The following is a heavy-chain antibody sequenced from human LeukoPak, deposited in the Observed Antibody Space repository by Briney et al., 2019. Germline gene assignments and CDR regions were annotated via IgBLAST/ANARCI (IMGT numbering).Heavy chain of an antibody. V-gene: IGHV4-34*01. J-gene: IGHJ4*02. CDR2: INHSGST. CDR1: GGSFSGYY. Sequence: SETLSLTCAVYGGSFSGYYLNWIRQPPGKGLEWIGEINHSGSTNYNPSLKSRVTMSVDTSKNQISLKLNSVTAADTAVYYCARDLYSGLFDYWGQGTLVTVSS. D-gene: IGHD1-26*01. CDR3: ARDLYSGLFDY.